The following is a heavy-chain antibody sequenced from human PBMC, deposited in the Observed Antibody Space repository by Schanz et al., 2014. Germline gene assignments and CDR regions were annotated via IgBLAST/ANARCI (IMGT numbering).Heavy chain of an antibody. Sequence: QVQLVQSGAELKKPGSSVNVSCKTSGGTFNSYTIGWVRQAPGQGLEWMGRIVPLLGVTVYAQKFQGRVTFTADKATGTAYMELSRLKSEDTAIYYCARGNTIFGVVILGWLDPWGQGTLVTVSS. CDR1: GGTFNSYT. V-gene: IGHV1-69*02. CDR2: IVPLLGVT. D-gene: IGHD3-3*01. CDR3: ARGNTIFGVVILGWLDP. J-gene: IGHJ5*02.